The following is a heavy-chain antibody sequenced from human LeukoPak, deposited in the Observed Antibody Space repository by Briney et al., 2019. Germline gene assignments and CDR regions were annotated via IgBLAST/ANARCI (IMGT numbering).Heavy chain of an antibody. CDR2: MNPNSGNT. CDR1: GYTFTSCD. Sequence: ASVRVSCTASGYTFTSCDMNWVRQAPGQGLEWMGWMNPNSGNTGYAQSFKGRITMTRDISIGTAYMELSNLTSEDTAIYYCTRGSSGRRDNWGQGTLVTVSA. J-gene: IGHJ4*02. D-gene: IGHD6-19*01. CDR3: TRGSSGRRDN. V-gene: IGHV1-8*01.